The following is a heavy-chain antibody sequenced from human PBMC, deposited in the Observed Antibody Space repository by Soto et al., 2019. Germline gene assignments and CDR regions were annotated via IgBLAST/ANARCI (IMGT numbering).Heavy chain of an antibody. CDR2: IIPIFGTA. CDR1: GGTLSSYS. J-gene: IGHJ4*02. CDR3: ARRMFSGAAYFDY. Sequence: SVQVCCKASGGTLSSYSISWVRQAPGQGLEWMGGIIPIFGTANYAQKFQGRVTITADESTSTAYMELSSLRSEDTAVYYCARRMFSGAAYFDYWGQGTLVTVSS. V-gene: IGHV1-69*13. D-gene: IGHD1-26*01.